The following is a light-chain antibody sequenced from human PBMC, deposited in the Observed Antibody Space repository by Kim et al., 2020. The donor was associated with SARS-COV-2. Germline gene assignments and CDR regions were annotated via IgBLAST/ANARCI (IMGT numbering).Light chain of an antibody. V-gene: IGKV1-NL1*01. CDR1: QGISNS. J-gene: IGKJ4*01. CDR3: QQYYSVTLT. Sequence: DIQMTQSPSSLSASVGDRVTITCRASQGISNSLAWYQQKSGKAPNLLVYTTSTVHSGVPSRSSGSGSGTDYTLTDSSLQPEDFATYSCQQYYSVTLTFGGGNKLEI. CDR2: TTS.